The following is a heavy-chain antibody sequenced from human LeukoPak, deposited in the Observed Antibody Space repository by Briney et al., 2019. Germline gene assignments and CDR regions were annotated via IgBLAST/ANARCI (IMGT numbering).Heavy chain of an antibody. CDR2: IYCSGST. Sequence: SETLSLTCTVSGGSISSSSYYWGWIRQPPGKGLEWIGSIYCSGSTYYNPSLKNRVTISVDTSKNQLSLKLSSVTAADTAVYYCARDEFPHYYDSSGDAFDIWGQGTMVTVSS. CDR3: ARDEFPHYYDSSGDAFDI. CDR1: GGSISSSSYY. V-gene: IGHV4-39*07. J-gene: IGHJ3*02. D-gene: IGHD3-22*01.